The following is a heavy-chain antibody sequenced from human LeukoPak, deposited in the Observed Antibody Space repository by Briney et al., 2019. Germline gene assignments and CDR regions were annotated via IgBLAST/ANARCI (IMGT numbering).Heavy chain of an antibody. D-gene: IGHD1-14*01. V-gene: IGHV3-15*01. CDR1: GFTFSNAW. J-gene: IGHJ6*03. CDR3: TTSSNRVYYYYYYMDV. CDR2: IKSKTDGGTT. Sequence: NSGGSLRLSCAASGFTFSNAWMSWVRQAPGKGLEWVGRIKSKTDGGTTDYAAPVKGRFTISRDDSKNTLYLQMNSLKTEDTAVYYCTTSSNRVYYYYYYMDVWGKGTTVTISS.